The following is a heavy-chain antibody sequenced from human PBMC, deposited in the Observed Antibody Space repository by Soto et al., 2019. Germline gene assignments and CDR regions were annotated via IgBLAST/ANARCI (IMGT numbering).Heavy chain of an antibody. CDR2: IWYDGSNK. D-gene: IGHD6-6*01. V-gene: IGHV3-33*01. CDR3: ARGVAARGDGMDV. Sequence: GGSLRLSCAASGFTFSSYGMHWVRQAPGKGLEWVAVIWYDGSNKYYADSVKGRFTISRDNSKNTLYLQMNSLRAEDAAVYYCARGVAARGDGMDVWGQGTTVTV. CDR1: GFTFSSYG. J-gene: IGHJ6*02.